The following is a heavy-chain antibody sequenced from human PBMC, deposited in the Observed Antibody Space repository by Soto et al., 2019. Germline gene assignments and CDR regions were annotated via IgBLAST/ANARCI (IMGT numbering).Heavy chain of an antibody. CDR2: ISGSGGST. V-gene: IGHV3-23*01. D-gene: IGHD3-22*01. J-gene: IGHJ6*02. CDR3: AKGTMIVVVIPGYYGMDV. Sequence: TGGSLRLSCAASGFMFHAYGMHWVRQAPGKWLEWVSAISGSGGSTYYADSVKGRFTISRDNSKNTLYLQINSLRAEDTAVYYCAKGTMIVVVIPGYYGMDVWGQGTTVTVSS. CDR1: GFMFHAYG.